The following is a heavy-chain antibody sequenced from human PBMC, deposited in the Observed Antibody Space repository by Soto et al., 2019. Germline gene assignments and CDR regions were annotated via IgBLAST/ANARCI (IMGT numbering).Heavy chain of an antibody. V-gene: IGHV3-23*01. CDR2: ISTSGVTT. Sequence: GGSLRLSCAASGFTFSTYAMSWVRQAPGKGLEWVSAISTSGVTTYYADSVKGRITISRDNSENTLYLQMNSLRAEDTAVYYCAKSPRGVIAYFDYWGQGTLVTVSS. J-gene: IGHJ4*02. D-gene: IGHD3-10*01. CDR3: AKSPRGVIAYFDY. CDR1: GFTFSTYA.